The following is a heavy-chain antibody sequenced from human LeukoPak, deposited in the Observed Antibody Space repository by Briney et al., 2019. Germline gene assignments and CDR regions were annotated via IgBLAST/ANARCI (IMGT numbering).Heavy chain of an antibody. CDR3: ARPSRPMVRGVANWFDP. Sequence: KPSETLSLTCAVYGGSFSGYYWGWIRQPPGKGLEWIGEINHSGSTNYNPSLKSRVTISVDTSKNQFSLKLSSVTAADTAVYYCARPSRPMVRGVANWFDPWGQGTLVTVSS. CDR2: INHSGST. V-gene: IGHV4-34*01. CDR1: GGSFSGYY. J-gene: IGHJ5*02. D-gene: IGHD3-10*01.